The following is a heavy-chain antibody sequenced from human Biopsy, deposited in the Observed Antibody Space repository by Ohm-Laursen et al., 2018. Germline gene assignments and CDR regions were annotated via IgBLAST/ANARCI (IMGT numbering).Heavy chain of an antibody. J-gene: IGHJ6*02. V-gene: IGHV4-61*08. CDR3: ARATNSTGWPYYYFYGMDV. D-gene: IGHD2/OR15-2a*01. CDR1: GDSISSGVYY. CDR2: IYYSGST. Sequence: SDTLSLTCTVSGDSISSGVYYWNWFRQHPGKGLEWIGYIYYSGSTNYNPSLKSRVTISVDTSKNQFSLRLNSVTAADTAVYYCARATNSTGWPYYYFYGMDVWGQGTTVTVSS.